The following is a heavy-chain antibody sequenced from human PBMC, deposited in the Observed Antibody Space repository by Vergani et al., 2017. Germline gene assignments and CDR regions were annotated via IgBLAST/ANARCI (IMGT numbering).Heavy chain of an antibody. V-gene: IGHV4-59*10. D-gene: IGHD1-26*01. CDR2: IYTSGST. J-gene: IGHJ5*02. Sequence: QVQLQQWGAGLLKPSETLSLTCAVYGGSFSGYYWSWIRQPAGKGLEWIGRIYTSGSTNYNPSLKSRVTISVDTSKNQFSLKLSSVTAADTAVYYCARGAILGWFDPWGQGTLVTVSS. CDR3: ARGAILGWFDP. CDR1: GGSFSGYY.